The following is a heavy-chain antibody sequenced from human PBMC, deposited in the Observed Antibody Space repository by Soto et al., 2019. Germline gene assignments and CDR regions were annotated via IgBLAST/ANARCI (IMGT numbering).Heavy chain of an antibody. Sequence: SRPALVNPTQTLTLACTFSGFSLTTARAGVAWIRQPPGKALEWLALIYWNDDTRYSPSLKSRLTITKDTSKNQVVLTMTNMDPVDTATYYCAHRGYGNYPRDNWFDPWGQGILVTVS. J-gene: IGHJ5*02. CDR3: AHRGYGNYPRDNWFDP. CDR2: IYWNDDT. CDR1: GFSLTTARAG. V-gene: IGHV2-5*01. D-gene: IGHD4-17*01.